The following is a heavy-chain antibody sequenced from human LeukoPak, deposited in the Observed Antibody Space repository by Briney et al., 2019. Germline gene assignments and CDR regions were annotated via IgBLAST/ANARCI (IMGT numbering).Heavy chain of an antibody. CDR3: AKGSGPSWPYYFDY. CDR1: GFTFGSYV. CDR2: ITGGSDST. J-gene: IGHJ4*02. V-gene: IGHV3-23*01. Sequence: PGGSLRLSCAASGFTFGSYVMSWVRQAPGKGLEWVSAITGGSDSTYNADSVKGRFTISRDNSKNTLHLQMNTLRAEDTAVYYCAKGSGPSWPYYFDYWGQGTLVTVSS. D-gene: IGHD6-19*01.